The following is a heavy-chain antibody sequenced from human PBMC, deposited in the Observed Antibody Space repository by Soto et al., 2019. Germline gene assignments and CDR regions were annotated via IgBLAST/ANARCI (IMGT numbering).Heavy chain of an antibody. V-gene: IGHV4-59*01. CDR2: IYYSGST. Sequence: WETLSLTCTVSGGSINNYYWSWIRHPPGKGLEWIGYIYYSGSTNYHPSLKSRVTISADTAKNQFSLKLSSVTAADTAVYYCARARGVVGATKSYYFDYWGQGTLVT. J-gene: IGHJ4*02. D-gene: IGHD1-26*01. CDR1: GGSINNYY. CDR3: ARARGVVGATKSYYFDY.